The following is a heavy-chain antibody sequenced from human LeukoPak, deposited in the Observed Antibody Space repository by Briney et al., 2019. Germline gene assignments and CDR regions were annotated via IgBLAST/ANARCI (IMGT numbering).Heavy chain of an antibody. V-gene: IGHV4-34*01. Sequence: SETLSLTCAVYGGSFSGYYWSWIRQPPGKGLEWIGEINHSGSTNYNPSLKSRVTISVDTSKNQFSLKLSSVTAADTAVYYCRYSSSYPTSQTYAFDIWGQGTMVTVSS. CDR3: RYSSSYPTSQTYAFDI. J-gene: IGHJ3*02. CDR2: INHSGST. CDR1: GGSFSGYY. D-gene: IGHD6-13*01.